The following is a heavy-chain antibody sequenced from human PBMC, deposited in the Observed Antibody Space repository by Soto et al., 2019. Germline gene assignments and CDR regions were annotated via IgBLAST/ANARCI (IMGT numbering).Heavy chain of an antibody. D-gene: IGHD3-16*01. CDR2: INPSGGAT. Sequence: QVELVQSGAEVRKPGASVKLSCKAFGYAFIYYYIHWVRQAPGQGLEWMGVINPSGGATSYRQTFLGRIHMPTDTSTRTVYMELSSLRPGDTAVYYCARVGGLEYIWADFWGQGTLVAVSS. CDR3: ARVGGLEYIWADF. V-gene: IGHV1-46*01. J-gene: IGHJ4*02. CDR1: GYAFIYYY.